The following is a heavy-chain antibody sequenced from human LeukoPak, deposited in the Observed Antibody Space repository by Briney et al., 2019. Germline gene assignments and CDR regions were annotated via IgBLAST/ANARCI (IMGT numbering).Heavy chain of an antibody. CDR1: GFTFSSYS. Sequence: GGSLRLSCAASGFTFSSYSMNWVRQAPGKGLEWVSYISSSSSTIYHADSVKGRFTISRDNAKNSLYLQMNSLRAEDTAVYYCTSGSYYNDYWGQGTLVTVSS. D-gene: IGHD3-10*01. V-gene: IGHV3-48*01. CDR3: TSGSYYNDY. CDR2: ISSSSSTI. J-gene: IGHJ4*02.